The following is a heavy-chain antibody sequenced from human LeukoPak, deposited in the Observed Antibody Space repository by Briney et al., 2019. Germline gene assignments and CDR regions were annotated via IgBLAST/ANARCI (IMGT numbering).Heavy chain of an antibody. V-gene: IGHV3-21*01. J-gene: IGHJ4*02. CDR3: ASSTIFGALFDS. CDR1: GFPFSSYS. Sequence: GSLLLSCAASGFPFSSYSMNWVRQAPGKGLEWVSSISSSSYIYYADSVKGRFTISRDNAKNSLYLQMNSLRAEDTAMYYCASSTIFGALFDSWGQGTLVTVSS. CDR2: ISSSSYI. D-gene: IGHD3-3*01.